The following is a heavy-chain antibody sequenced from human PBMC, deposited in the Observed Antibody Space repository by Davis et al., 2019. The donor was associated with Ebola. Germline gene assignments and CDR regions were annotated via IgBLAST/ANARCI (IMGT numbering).Heavy chain of an antibody. CDR1: GFSFYNYW. CDR3: ARDRPDPMGSYHPLFDS. D-gene: IGHD3-10*01. J-gene: IGHJ4*02. V-gene: IGHV3-74*01. Sequence: PGGSLTLSCAASGFSFYNYWLHWVRPPPGEGPVWVSRISPDGSSSAYADSVKGRFTIFRDNAQKTLYVQMNNLRVDDTAVYYCARDRPDPMGSYHPLFDSWGQGVLVTVSS. CDR2: ISPDGSSS.